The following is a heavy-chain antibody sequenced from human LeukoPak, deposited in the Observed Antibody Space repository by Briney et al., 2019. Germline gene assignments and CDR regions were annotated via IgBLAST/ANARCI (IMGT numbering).Heavy chain of an antibody. CDR3: ARAPSAMVRDYFDD. CDR2: ISGSSSYI. V-gene: IGHV3-21*01. CDR1: GFTFSSYS. J-gene: IGHJ4*02. Sequence: GGSLRLSCAASGFTFSSYSMSWVRQAPGMGLEWVSSISGSSSYIYYADSVKGRFTISRDNAKNSLCLQMNSLRAEDTAVYYCARAPSAMVRDYFDDWGQGTLVTVSS. D-gene: IGHD5-18*01.